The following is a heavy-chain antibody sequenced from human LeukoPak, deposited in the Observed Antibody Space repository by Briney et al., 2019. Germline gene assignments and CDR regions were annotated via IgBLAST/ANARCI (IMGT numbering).Heavy chain of an antibody. Sequence: PGGSLRLSCAASDFSFITYAMSWVRQAPGKGLEWVSTISGGDPTTYYADSVKGRSTSSRDNSKNTLYLQMNSLRAEDTAVYYCAKELELRRWAYWGQGTLVTVSS. CDR2: ISGGDPTT. CDR1: DFSFITYA. D-gene: IGHD1-7*01. V-gene: IGHV3-23*01. J-gene: IGHJ4*02. CDR3: AKELELRRWAY.